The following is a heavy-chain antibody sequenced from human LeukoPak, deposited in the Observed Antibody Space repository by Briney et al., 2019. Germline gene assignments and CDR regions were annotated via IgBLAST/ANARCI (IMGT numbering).Heavy chain of an antibody. CDR2: INHSGST. J-gene: IGHJ4*02. V-gene: IGHV4-39*07. Sequence: KPSETLSLTCTVSGGSISSSSYYWGWIRQPPGKGLEWIGEINHSGSTNYNPSLKSRVTISVDTSKNQFSLKLSSVTAADTAVYYCVRVSRGTAMVPFDYWGQGTLVTVSS. CDR3: VRVSRGTAMVPFDY. CDR1: GGSISSSSYY. D-gene: IGHD5-18*01.